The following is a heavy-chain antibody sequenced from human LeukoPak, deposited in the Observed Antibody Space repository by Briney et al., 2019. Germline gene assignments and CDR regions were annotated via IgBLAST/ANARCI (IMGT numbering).Heavy chain of an antibody. D-gene: IGHD6-6*01. CDR1: GFTFSSYA. J-gene: IGHJ6*04. V-gene: IGHV3-23*01. CDR2: ISASGDVT. Sequence: GGSLRLSCAASGFTFSSYAMHWVRQAPGKGLQWLSGISASGDVTFHADRVKGRFAISRDNSKNTLYLQMNSLRAEDTAVYYCANSYLYSSSSRMDVWGKGTTVTVSS. CDR3: ANSYLYSSSSRMDV.